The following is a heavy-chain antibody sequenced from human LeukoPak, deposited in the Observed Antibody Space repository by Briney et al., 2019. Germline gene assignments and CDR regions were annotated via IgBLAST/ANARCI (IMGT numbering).Heavy chain of an antibody. D-gene: IGHD2-2*01. CDR2: ISGSGGST. CDR1: GFTFSTYT. Sequence: GGSLRLSCTASGFTFSTYTMHWVRQAPGKGLEWVSAISGSGGSTYYADSVKGRFTISRDNSKNTLYLQMNSLRAEDTAVYYCAKALGYCSSTSCYNWFDPWGQGTLVTVSS. J-gene: IGHJ5*02. CDR3: AKALGYCSSTSCYNWFDP. V-gene: IGHV3-23*01.